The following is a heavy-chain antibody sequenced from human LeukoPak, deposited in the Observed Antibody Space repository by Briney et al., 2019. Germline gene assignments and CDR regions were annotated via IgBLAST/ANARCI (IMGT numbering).Heavy chain of an antibody. CDR3: ARALGSYSDY. V-gene: IGHV3-74*01. CDR1: GFTFSNSW. Sequence: PGGSLRLSCAASGFTFSNSWMHWVRQARGKGLVGVSRINSDGSSTSYADSVKGRFTISRDNAKNTLYLQMNSLRAEDTAVYYCARALGSYSDYWGQGTLVTVSS. D-gene: IGHD1-26*01. CDR2: INSDGSST. J-gene: IGHJ4*02.